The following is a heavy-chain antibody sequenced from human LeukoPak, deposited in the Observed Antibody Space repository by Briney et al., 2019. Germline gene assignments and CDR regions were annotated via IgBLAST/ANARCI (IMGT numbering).Heavy chain of an antibody. CDR2: IYYSGIT. D-gene: IGHD2-21*02. V-gene: IGHV4-30-4*01. CDR3: ARWAPDCGGDCYSSGKFDY. J-gene: IGHJ4*02. CDR1: GGSISSGDYY. Sequence: TSQTLSLTCTVSGGSISSGDYYWSWIRQPPGKGLEWIGYIYYSGITYYNPSLKSRVTISVDTSKNQFSLKLSSVTAADTAVYYCARWAPDCGGDCYSSGKFDYWGQGTLVTVSS.